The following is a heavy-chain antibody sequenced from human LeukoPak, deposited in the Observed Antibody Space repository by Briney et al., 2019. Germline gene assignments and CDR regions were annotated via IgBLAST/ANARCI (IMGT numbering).Heavy chain of an antibody. V-gene: IGHV3-53*01. D-gene: IGHD7-27*01. CDR1: GFTFSSYG. CDR3: AREGTGEGIDY. J-gene: IGHJ4*02. Sequence: QTGGSLRLSCAASGFTFSSYGMSWVRQAPGKGLEWVSVIYSGGSTYYADSVKGRFTISRDNSKNTLYLQMNSLRAEDTAVYYCAREGTGEGIDYWGQGTLVTVSS. CDR2: IYSGGST.